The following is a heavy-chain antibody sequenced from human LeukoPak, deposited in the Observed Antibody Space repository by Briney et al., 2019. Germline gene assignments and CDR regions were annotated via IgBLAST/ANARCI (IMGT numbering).Heavy chain of an antibody. CDR3: ARRLSGSPVVFLFGP. V-gene: IGHV4-59*01. J-gene: IGHJ5*01. D-gene: IGHD1-26*01. CDR1: GGSISSYY. Sequence: PSETLSLTCTVSGGSISSYYWSWIRQPPGKGLEWIGYIYYSGSTNYNPSLKSRVTISVDTSKNQFSLKLSSVTAADTAVYYCARRLSGSPVVFLFGPWGQGTLGNVSS. CDR2: IYYSGST.